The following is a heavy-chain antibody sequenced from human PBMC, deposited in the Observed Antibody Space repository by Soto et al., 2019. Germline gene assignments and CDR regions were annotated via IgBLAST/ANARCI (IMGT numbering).Heavy chain of an antibody. D-gene: IGHD3-16*01. J-gene: IGHJ4*02. CDR3: ARGRGGGHYFDF. CDR2: ISFSSSSI. Sequence: GGSLRLSCAASGFTFRSYSMNWVRQAPGKGLEWVSYISFSSSSIYYADSVKGRFTISRDNAKNSLYLHINNLTAEGTAVYYCARGRGGGHYFDFWGQGTLVTVSS. V-gene: IGHV3-48*04. CDR1: GFTFRSYS.